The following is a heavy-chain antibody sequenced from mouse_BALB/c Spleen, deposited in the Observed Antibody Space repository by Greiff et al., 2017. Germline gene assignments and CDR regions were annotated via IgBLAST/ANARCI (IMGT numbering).Heavy chain of an antibody. CDR3: NAIYYGNYWFAY. CDR2: IDPENGDT. Sequence: VQLQQSGAELVRSGASVKLSCTASGFNIKDYYMHWVKQRPEQGLEWIGWIDPENGDTEYAPKFQGKATMTADTSSNTAYLQLSSLTSEDTAVYYCNAIYYGNYWFAYWGQGTLVTVSA. J-gene: IGHJ3*01. CDR1: GFNIKDYY. V-gene: IGHV14-4*02. D-gene: IGHD2-1*01.